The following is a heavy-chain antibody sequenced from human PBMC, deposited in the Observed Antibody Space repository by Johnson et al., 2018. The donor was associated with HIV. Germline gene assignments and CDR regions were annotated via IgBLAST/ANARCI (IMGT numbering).Heavy chain of an antibody. V-gene: IGHV3-7*05. CDR1: GFTITDYR. J-gene: IGHJ3*02. CDR3: AGLNIAFDS. CDR2: INQDGSEK. Sequence: VQLVESGGGLVQPGGSLRLSCVGSGFTITDYRMSWVRQGPGKGLQWVANINQDGSEKYYVDSVKGRFTISRDNAKKSLYLQMNSLRVEDTAVYYCAGLNIAFDSWGQGTMVTVSS. D-gene: IGHD2/OR15-2a*01.